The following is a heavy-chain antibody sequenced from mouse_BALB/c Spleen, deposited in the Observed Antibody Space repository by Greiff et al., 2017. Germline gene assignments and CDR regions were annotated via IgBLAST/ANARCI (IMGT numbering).Heavy chain of an antibody. CDR3: ARGLYYDYDVGYYFDY. Sequence: VQLQQSGPELVKPGASVKVSCKASGYAFTSYNMYWVKQSPGKSLEWIGYIDPYNGGTSYNQKFKGKATLTVDKSSSTAYMHLNSLTSEDSAVYYCARGLYYDYDVGYYFDYWGQGTTLTVSS. CDR2: IDPYNGGT. V-gene: IGHV1S135*01. D-gene: IGHD2-4*01. J-gene: IGHJ2*01. CDR1: GYAFTSYN.